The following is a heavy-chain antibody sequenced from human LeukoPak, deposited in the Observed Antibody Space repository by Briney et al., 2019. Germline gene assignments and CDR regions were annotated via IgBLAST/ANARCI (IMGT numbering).Heavy chain of an antibody. CDR3: TRENPLYSGEAWTNWFDT. CDR1: GFTFSSYS. Sequence: GGSLRLSCAVSGFTFSSYSMHWVRQAPGKGLEWVSSISYDGSNKDYADAVKGRFTISRDTSKDPLYLQMNSLRAEDTAMYYCTRENPLYSGEAWTNWFDTWGQGTPVTVSS. V-gene: IGHV3-30-3*01. J-gene: IGHJ5*02. CDR2: ISYDGSNK. D-gene: IGHD3-10*01.